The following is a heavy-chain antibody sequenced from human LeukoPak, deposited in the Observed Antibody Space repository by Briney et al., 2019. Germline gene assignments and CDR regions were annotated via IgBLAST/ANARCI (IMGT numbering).Heavy chain of an antibody. J-gene: IGHJ5*02. CDR1: GGSISSYY. Sequence: SETLSLTCTVSGGSISSYYWSWLRQPPGKGLEWIGYIYYSGSTNYNPSLKSRVTISVDTSKNQFSLKLGSVTAADTAVYYCARGGGGSPITWGQGTLVTVSS. V-gene: IGHV4-59*01. CDR2: IYYSGST. D-gene: IGHD1-26*01. CDR3: ARGGGGSPIT.